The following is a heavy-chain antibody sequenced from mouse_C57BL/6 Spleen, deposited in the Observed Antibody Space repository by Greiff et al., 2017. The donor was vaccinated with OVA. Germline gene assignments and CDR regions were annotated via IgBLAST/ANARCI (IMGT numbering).Heavy chain of an antibody. D-gene: IGHD1-1*01. J-gene: IGHJ1*03. CDR1: GYAFSSSW. Sequence: VKLMESGPELVKPGASVKISCKASGYAFSSSWMNWVKQRPGKGLEWIGRIYPGDGDTNYNGKFKGKATLTADKSSSTAYMQLSSLTSEDSAVYFCARTVITTVDDWYFDVWGTGTTVTVSS. V-gene: IGHV1-82*01. CDR3: ARTVITTVDDWYFDV. CDR2: IYPGDGDT.